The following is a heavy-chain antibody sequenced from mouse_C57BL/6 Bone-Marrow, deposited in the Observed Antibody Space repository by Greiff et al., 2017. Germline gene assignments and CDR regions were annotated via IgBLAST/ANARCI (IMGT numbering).Heavy chain of an antibody. CDR2: IYPSDSET. V-gene: IGHV1-61*01. CDR1: GYTFTSYW. Sequence: VQLQQPGAELVRPGSSVKLSCKASGYTFTSYWMDWVKQRPGQGLEWIGNIYPSDSETHYNQKFKDKATLTVDKSSSTAYMQLSSLTSEDSAVYYCARGNYSNYGFAYWGQGTLVTVSA. CDR3: ARGNYSNYGFAY. J-gene: IGHJ3*01. D-gene: IGHD2-5*01.